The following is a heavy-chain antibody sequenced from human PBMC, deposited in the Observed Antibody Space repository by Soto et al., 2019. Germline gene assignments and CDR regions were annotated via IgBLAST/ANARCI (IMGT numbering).Heavy chain of an antibody. CDR1: GYTFTGYY. Sequence: ASVKVSRKXSGYTFTGYYMHWVRQAPGQGLEWMGWINPNSGGTNYAQKFQGRVTMTRDTSISTAYMELSRLRSDDTAVYYCARDPEAGWNYWYFDLWGRGTLVTVSS. V-gene: IGHV1-2*02. D-gene: IGHD1-1*01. CDR2: INPNSGGT. J-gene: IGHJ2*01. CDR3: ARDPEAGWNYWYFDL.